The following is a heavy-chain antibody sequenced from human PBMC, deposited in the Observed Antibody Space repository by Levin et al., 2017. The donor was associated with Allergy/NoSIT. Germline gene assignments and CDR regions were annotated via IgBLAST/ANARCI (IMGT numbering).Heavy chain of an antibody. V-gene: IGHV3-21*01. CDR1: GFTFSSYS. CDR2: ISSSSSYI. Sequence: GGSLRLSCAASGFTFSSYSMNWVRQAPGKGLEWVSSISSSSSYIYYADSVKGRFTISRDNAKNSLYLQMNSLRAEDTAVYYCARSSDTAMENFDYWGQGTLVTVSS. D-gene: IGHD5-18*01. CDR3: ARSSDTAMENFDY. J-gene: IGHJ4*02.